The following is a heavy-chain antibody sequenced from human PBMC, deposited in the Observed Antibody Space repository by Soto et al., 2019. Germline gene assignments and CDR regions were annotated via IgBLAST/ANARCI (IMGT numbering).Heavy chain of an antibody. CDR3: ARIAAACLSYLHF. CDR1: RYTFTSFH. Sequence: ASVKVSCKASRYTFTSFHLHWERQAPGHGLEWIGVINPSSGSTGYELKFRGRVTMTRDMSTSTVYMVLSSLRCEETAVYYCARIAAACLSYLHFGAHGTPVTVSS. J-gene: IGHJ4*01. CDR2: INPSSGST. D-gene: IGHD6-13*01. V-gene: IGHV1-46*01.